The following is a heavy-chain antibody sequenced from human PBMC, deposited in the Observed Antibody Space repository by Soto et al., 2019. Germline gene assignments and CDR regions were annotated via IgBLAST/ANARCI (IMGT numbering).Heavy chain of an antibody. Sequence: SLKVSCKASGGTFSSYAISWVRQAPGQGLEWMGGIIPIFGTANYAQKFQGRVTITADESTSTAYMELSSLRSEDKAVYYCARVWVAAADAFDIWGQGTMVTVSS. CDR1: GGTFSSYA. V-gene: IGHV1-69*13. J-gene: IGHJ3*02. CDR3: ARVWVAAADAFDI. CDR2: IIPIFGTA. D-gene: IGHD6-25*01.